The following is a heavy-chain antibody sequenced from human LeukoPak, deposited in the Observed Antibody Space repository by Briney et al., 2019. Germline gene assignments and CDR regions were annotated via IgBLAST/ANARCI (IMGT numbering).Heavy chain of an antibody. CDR3: ARVGNWHDPGDY. CDR2: ISAYNGNT. CDR1: GYTFTRYA. Sequence: ASVKVSCKASGYTFTRYAMHWVRQAPGQGLEWMGWISAYNGNTNYAQKLQGRVTMTTDTSTSTAYMELRSLRSDDTAVYYCARVGNWHDPGDYWGQGTLVTVSS. V-gene: IGHV1-18*01. D-gene: IGHD7-27*01. J-gene: IGHJ4*02.